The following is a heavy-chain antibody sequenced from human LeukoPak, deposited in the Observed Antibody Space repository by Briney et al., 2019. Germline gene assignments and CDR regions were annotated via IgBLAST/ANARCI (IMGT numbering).Heavy chain of an antibody. V-gene: IGHV3-23*01. CDR3: ARETYRGIAAAGSYYFDY. CDR2: ISGTGANT. CDR1: GFTFSSYG. J-gene: IGHJ4*02. Sequence: GGSLRLSCAASGFTFSSYGMSWVRQAPGKGLEWVSAISGTGANTFYADSVKGRFTMSRDNPKNMLYLQMNSLRAEDTAVYYCARETYRGIAAAGSYYFDYWGQGTLVTVSS. D-gene: IGHD6-13*01.